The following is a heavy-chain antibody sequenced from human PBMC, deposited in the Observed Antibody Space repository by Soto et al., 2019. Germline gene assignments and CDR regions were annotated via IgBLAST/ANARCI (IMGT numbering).Heavy chain of an antibody. Sequence: SLRLSCAASGFTFSSYWMQWVRQAPGKGLVWVSRINSDGSSTSYADSVKGRFTISRDNAKNTLYLQMNSLRAEDTAVYYCARGVAATLLFRGWGQGTLVTVSS. V-gene: IGHV3-74*01. CDR3: ARGVAATLLFRG. CDR2: INSDGSST. CDR1: GFTFSSYW. D-gene: IGHD2-15*01. J-gene: IGHJ4*02.